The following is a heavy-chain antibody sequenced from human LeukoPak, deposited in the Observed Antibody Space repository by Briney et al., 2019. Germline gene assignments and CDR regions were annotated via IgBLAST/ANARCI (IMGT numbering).Heavy chain of an antibody. V-gene: IGHV1-2*02. J-gene: IGHJ4*02. D-gene: IGHD5-18*01. CDR1: GYTFTSYY. CDR2: INPNSGGT. CDR3: ARARYSYGSAGY. Sequence: GASVKVSCKASGYTFTSYYMHWVRQAPGQGLEWMGWINPNSGGTNYAQKFQGRVTMTRDTSISTAYMELSRLRSDDTAVYYCARARYSYGSAGYWGQGTLVTVSS.